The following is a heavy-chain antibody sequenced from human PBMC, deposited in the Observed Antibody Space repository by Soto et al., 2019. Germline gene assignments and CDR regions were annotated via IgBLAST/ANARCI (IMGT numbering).Heavy chain of an antibody. D-gene: IGHD7-27*01. CDR3: ARLHWGNKAFDV. J-gene: IGHJ3*01. V-gene: IGHV6-1*01. CDR2: TYYSSKWYT. Sequence: SQTLSLTCAISGDSVCINNGAWNWIRQSPSRGLEWLGRTYYSSKWYTNYAVSVESRLTISPDTSKKQISLQLNSVTPEDTAVYYCARLHWGNKAFDVWGQGMMVTVSS. CDR1: GDSVCINNGA.